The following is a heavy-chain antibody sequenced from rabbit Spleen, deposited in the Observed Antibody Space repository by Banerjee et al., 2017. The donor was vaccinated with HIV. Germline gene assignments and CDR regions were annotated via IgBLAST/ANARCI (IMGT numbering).Heavy chain of an antibody. CDR1: GFSFSGDYD. Sequence: QEQLVESGGGLVKPGASLTLTCKASGFSFSGDYDMCWVRQAPGKGLEWIACIYVGSSGNTYYANWAKGRLTISKPSSTTVTLQLNSLTAADTATYFCARDDAGAVDWYFGLWGQGTLVTVS. CDR3: ARDDAGAVDWYFGL. V-gene: IGHV1S45*01. D-gene: IGHD4-2*01. J-gene: IGHJ4*01. CDR2: IYVGSSGNT.